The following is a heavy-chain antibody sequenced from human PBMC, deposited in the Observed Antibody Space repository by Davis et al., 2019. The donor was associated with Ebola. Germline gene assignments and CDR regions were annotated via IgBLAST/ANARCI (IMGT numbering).Heavy chain of an antibody. CDR2: IYYSGST. CDR3: ARDLEDYGDYNWFDP. D-gene: IGHD4-17*01. CDR1: GGSISSYY. V-gene: IGHV4-59*01. Sequence: PSETLSLTCTVSGGSISSYYWSWIRQPPGKGLEWIGYIYYSGSTNYNPSLKSRVTISVDTSKNQFSLKLSSVTAADTAVYYCARDLEDYGDYNWFDPWGQGTLDTVSS. J-gene: IGHJ5*02.